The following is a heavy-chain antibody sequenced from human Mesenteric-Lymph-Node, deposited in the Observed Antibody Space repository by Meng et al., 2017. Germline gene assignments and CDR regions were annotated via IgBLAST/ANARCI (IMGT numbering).Heavy chain of an antibody. Sequence: ASVKVSCKASGYTFTGYYMHWVRQAPGQGLEWMGWINPNSGGTNYAQKFQGRVTMTRDTSISTAYMELSRLRSDDTAVYYCARGMGYGSGSYYYYYYGMDVWGQGTTVTVSS. V-gene: IGHV1-2*02. J-gene: IGHJ6*02. CDR2: INPNSGGT. CDR3: ARGMGYGSGSYYYYYYGMDV. D-gene: IGHD3-10*01. CDR1: GYTFTGYY.